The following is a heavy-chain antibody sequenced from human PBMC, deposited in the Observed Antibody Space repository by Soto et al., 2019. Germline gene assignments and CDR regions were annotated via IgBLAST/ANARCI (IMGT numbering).Heavy chain of an antibody. D-gene: IGHD3-22*01. CDR3: ARASSYDNSGYDY. J-gene: IGHJ4*02. CDR1: GDSISSGSYY. V-gene: IGHV4-31*03. CDR2: IYYSGIT. Sequence: QVQLQESGPGLVKPSQTLSLTCTVSGDSISSGSYYWSWIRQHPGKGLEWIGYIYYSGITYYNPSLKSRVSISVDTSKNQFTLKLTSVSAADTAVYYCARASSYDNSGYDYWGQGTLVTVSS.